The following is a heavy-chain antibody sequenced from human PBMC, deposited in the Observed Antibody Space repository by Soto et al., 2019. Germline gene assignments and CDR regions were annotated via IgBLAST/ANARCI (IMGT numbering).Heavy chain of an antibody. D-gene: IGHD3-10*01. CDR3: ARWTGDYGMDV. J-gene: IGHJ6*02. CDR1: GGTLSSYA. V-gene: IGHV1-69*12. Sequence: QVQLVQSGAEVKKPGSSVKVSCKASGGTLSSYAISCVRQAPGQGLEWMGGIIPIFGTANSAQKFQGRVTITADESTSIAYMELSSLRSEATAGYYCARWTGDYGMDVWGHGTTVTVSS. CDR2: IIPIFGTA.